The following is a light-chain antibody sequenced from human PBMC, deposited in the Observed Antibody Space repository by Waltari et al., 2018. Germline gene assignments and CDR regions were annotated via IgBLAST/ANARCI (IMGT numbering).Light chain of an antibody. CDR2: EFK. Sequence: QSALTQHDSVSGSPGQSITISCTGTSSDVGYDNYVSWYQQHPVKAPKVILYEFKNRPSGFSNRFSGSKSGNTASLTISGLQAEDEADYYCTSYTSGSTLLFGTGTNVTVL. J-gene: IGLJ1*01. CDR3: TSYTSGSTLL. V-gene: IGLV2-14*01. CDR1: SSDVGYDNY.